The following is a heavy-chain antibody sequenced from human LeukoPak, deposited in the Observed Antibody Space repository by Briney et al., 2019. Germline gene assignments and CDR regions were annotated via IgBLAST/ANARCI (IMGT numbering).Heavy chain of an antibody. CDR3: ARGSVQLWLRDTYYYMDV. Sequence: GGSLRLSCAASEFSFSRHAMSWVRQVPGRGLEWVSGINWNGRITEYADSVKDRFTISRQNTKNSLYLYMNNLGGEDTALYFCARGSVQLWLRDTYYYMDVWGKGTTVTVSS. V-gene: IGHV3-20*04. J-gene: IGHJ6*03. CDR1: EFSFSRHA. D-gene: IGHD5-18*01. CDR2: INWNGRIT.